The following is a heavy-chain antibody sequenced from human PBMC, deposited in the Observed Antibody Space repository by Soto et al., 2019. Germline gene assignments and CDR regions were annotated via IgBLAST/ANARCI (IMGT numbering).Heavy chain of an antibody. CDR2: IYFTGSI. Sequence: SETLSLTCTVSGGSIRSGSYYWSWIRQPPGKGLEWIGNIYFTGSINYNPSIKSRVTISVDTSKNQFSLKLSSVTAADTAVYYWARRAGGDPYFAYWGQGPLVTVSS. V-gene: IGHV4-61*01. CDR1: GGSIRSGSYY. J-gene: IGHJ4*02. D-gene: IGHD2-21*02. CDR3: ARRAGGDPYFAY.